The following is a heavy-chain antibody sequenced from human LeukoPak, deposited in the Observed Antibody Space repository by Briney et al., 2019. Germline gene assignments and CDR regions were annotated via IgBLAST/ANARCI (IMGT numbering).Heavy chain of an antibody. Sequence: GESLKISCKGSGYIFTNYLIGWVRQVPGKGLEWMGIIYPGDSDTRYSPSFQGQVTISADKSINTAYLQWSSLKASDTAMYYCARLATNYDSSGYYSYYFDYWGQGTLVTVST. D-gene: IGHD3-22*01. J-gene: IGHJ4*02. CDR2: IYPGDSDT. V-gene: IGHV5-51*01. CDR3: ARLATNYDSSGYYSYYFDY. CDR1: GYIFTNYL.